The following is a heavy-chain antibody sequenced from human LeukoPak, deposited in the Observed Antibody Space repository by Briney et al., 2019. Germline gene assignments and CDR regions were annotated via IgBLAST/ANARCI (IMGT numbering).Heavy chain of an antibody. CDR2: ISYDGSNK. Sequence: GGSLRLSCAASGFTFSSYAMHWVRQAPGKGLEWVAVISYDGSNKYYADSVKGRFTISRDNSKNTLYLQMNSLRAEDTAVYYCAREGPKSNIVVVPAASPSLVYWGQGTLVTVSS. CDR3: AREGPKSNIVVVPAASPSLVY. CDR1: GFTFSSYA. V-gene: IGHV3-30-3*01. J-gene: IGHJ4*02. D-gene: IGHD2-2*01.